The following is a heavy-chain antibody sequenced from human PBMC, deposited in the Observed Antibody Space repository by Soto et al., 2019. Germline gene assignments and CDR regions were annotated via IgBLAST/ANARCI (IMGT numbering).Heavy chain of an antibody. CDR2: IIPILGIA. Sequence: SVTVSCKASGGTFSSYTISWVRQAPGQGLEWMGRIIPILGIANYAQKFQGRVTITADKSTSTAYMELSSLRSEDTAVYYCARDQAGGDFDYWGQGTLVTVSS. CDR3: ARDQAGGDFDY. CDR1: GGTFSSYT. V-gene: IGHV1-69*04. J-gene: IGHJ4*02. D-gene: IGHD3-16*01.